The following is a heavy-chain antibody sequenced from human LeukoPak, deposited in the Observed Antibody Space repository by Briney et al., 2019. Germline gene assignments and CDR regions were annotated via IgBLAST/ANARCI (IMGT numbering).Heavy chain of an antibody. V-gene: IGHV3-48*01. J-gene: IGHJ4*02. CDR3: ARGSDYGEIDY. Sequence: RGSLRLSCAASGFTFSSYEMNWVRQAPGKGLEWVSYISSSSSTIYYADSVKGRFTISRDNAKNSLYLQMNSLRAEDTAVYYCARGSDYGEIDYWGQGTLVTVSS. CDR1: GFTFSSYE. CDR2: ISSSSSTI. D-gene: IGHD4-17*01.